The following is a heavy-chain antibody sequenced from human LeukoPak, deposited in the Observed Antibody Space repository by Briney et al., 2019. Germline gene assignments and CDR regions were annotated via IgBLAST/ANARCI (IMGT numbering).Heavy chain of an antibody. CDR3: AKDQDIVVVVAADY. CDR1: GFTFSSYA. D-gene: IGHD2-15*01. V-gene: IGHV3-23*01. Sequence: GGSLRLSCAASGFTFSSYAMSWVRQAPGKGLEWVSAISGSGGSTYYADSVKGRFTISRGNSKDTLYLQMNSLRAEDTAVYYCAKDQDIVVVVAADYWGQGTLVTVSS. CDR2: ISGSGGST. J-gene: IGHJ4*02.